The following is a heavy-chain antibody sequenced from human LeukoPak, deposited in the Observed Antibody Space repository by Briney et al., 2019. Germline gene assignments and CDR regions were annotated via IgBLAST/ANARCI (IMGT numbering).Heavy chain of an antibody. V-gene: IGHV3-23*01. CDR2: ISGSGGST. CDR1: GFTFSSYA. D-gene: IGHD6-13*01. Sequence: GGSLRLSCAASGFTFSSYAMSWVRQAPGKGLEWVSAISGSGGSTYYADSVKGRFTISRDNSKNTLYLQMNSLRAEDTAVYYCAKVVIIGGQQLTADAFDIWGQGTMVTVSS. J-gene: IGHJ3*02. CDR3: AKVVIIGGQQLTADAFDI.